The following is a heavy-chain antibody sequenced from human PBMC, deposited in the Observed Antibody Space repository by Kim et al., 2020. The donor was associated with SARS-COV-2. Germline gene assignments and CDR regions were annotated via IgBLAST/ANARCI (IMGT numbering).Heavy chain of an antibody. J-gene: IGHJ4*02. V-gene: IGHV1-18*04. Sequence: ASVKVSCKASGYTFTSYGIRWVRQAPGQGLEWMGWISAYNGNTKYDQQHQGRVIMTTDTSTSTAYMEMRSLRSDDTAAHYCATASCSSTSCYNWGQGTL. CDR1: GYTFTSYG. D-gene: IGHD2-2*01. CDR3: ATASCSSTSCYN. CDR2: ISAYNGNT.